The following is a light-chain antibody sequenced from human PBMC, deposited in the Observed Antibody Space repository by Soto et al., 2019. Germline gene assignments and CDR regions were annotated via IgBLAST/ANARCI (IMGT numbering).Light chain of an antibody. Sequence: DIHMTQSPATLSASVGDRVTITCRASQSISTWLAWYQQKPGKAPKLLIYWASSLESGVPSRFSGSGSGTEFTLTISSLQPDDFATYYCQHYTTYSGTFGPGTKVYIK. V-gene: IGKV1-5*03. CDR2: WAS. J-gene: IGKJ3*01. CDR3: QHYTTYSGT. CDR1: QSISTW.